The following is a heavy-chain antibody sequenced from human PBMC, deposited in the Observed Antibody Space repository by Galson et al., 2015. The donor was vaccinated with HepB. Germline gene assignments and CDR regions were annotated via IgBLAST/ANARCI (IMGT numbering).Heavy chain of an antibody. CDR3: ARGALVVVEGGTQNNWFDP. CDR2: ISPYNRDT. Sequence: SVKVSCKASGYTFSTYSITWVRQAPGQGLEWMGWISPYNRDTKYARKLQGRVTMTTDTFTTTAYMELRSLRSDDTAVYYCARGALVVVEGGTQNNWFDPWGQGTLVTVSS. D-gene: IGHD2-15*01. J-gene: IGHJ5*02. CDR1: GYTFSTYS. V-gene: IGHV1-18*01.